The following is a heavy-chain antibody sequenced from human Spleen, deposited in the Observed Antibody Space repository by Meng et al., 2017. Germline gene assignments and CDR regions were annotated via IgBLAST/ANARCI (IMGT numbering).Heavy chain of an antibody. D-gene: IGHD4-17*01. CDR3: ARAHSADYGDYVDY. CDR1: GFTLSTYG. J-gene: IGHJ4*02. V-gene: IGHV3-43*02. CDR2: ISGSATSA. Sequence: GGSLRLSCAASGFTLSTYGMHWVRQGPGKGLEWVSAISGSATSAYYAESVKGRFTISRDNSKNSLYLQMNNLRTEDTALYYCARAHSADYGDYVDYWGRGTLVTVSS.